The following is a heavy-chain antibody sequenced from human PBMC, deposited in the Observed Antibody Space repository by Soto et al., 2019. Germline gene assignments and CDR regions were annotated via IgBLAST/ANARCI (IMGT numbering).Heavy chain of an antibody. J-gene: IGHJ4*02. CDR3: ATGPRRLSD. V-gene: IGHV3-11*05. CDR2: ISGSSSDT. D-gene: IGHD3-3*01. CDR1: GFTFSDYY. Sequence: QVQLVESGGGLVKPGGSLRLSCAASGFTFSDYYMSWIRQAPGKELESLSYISGSSSDTNYADSVRGRFAISRDNAKNSLYLQMNNLRAEDTAVYYCATGPRRLSDWGQGTLVIVSS.